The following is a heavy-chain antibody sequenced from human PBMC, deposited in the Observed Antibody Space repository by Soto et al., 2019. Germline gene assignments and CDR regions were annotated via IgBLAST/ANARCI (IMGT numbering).Heavy chain of an antibody. J-gene: IGHJ4*02. V-gene: IGHV4-59*08. CDR3: SRIAVAGSQADY. CDR2: IYYSGST. Sequence: PSDTLSLTCTVSGGPISSYYWSWIRQRPGEGLEWIGYIYYSGSTNYNPSLKSRVTISVDTSKNQFSLKLSSVTAADTAVYYCSRIAVAGSQADYWGQGTLVTVSS. CDR1: GGPISSYY. D-gene: IGHD6-19*01.